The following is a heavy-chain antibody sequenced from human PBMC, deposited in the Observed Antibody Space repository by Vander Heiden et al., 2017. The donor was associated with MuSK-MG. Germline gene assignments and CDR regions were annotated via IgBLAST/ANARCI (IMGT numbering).Heavy chain of an antibody. J-gene: IGHJ6*02. D-gene: IGHD5-18*01. Sequence: QVHLQESGPGLVKPSQTLSLTCTVSRDSMSSGSNYWPWIRQPAGKGLEWLGRIFKSWSTDYNPSLESRVTISMDTSTNQVSLNLSSVTAADTDVYYCARDIQNVVRGIAMAYGMDVWGQGTTVTVSS. CDR1: RDSMSSGSNY. CDR2: IFKSWST. V-gene: IGHV4-61*02. CDR3: ARDIQNVVRGIAMAYGMDV.